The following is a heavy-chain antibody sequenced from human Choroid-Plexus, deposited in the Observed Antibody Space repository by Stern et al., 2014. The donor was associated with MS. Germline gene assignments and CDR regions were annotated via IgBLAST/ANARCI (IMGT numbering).Heavy chain of an antibody. Sequence: QVQLVQSGGGVAQPGRPLILSCAASGFTFSNFGMHWVRQAPGKGPEWVALISYDGSDKYYADSVKGRFTIFRDNSKNTLYMHMNSLRAEDTAVYYCAKDRQWSTYFFDYWGQGSLVTVSS. V-gene: IGHV3-30*18. CDR2: ISYDGSDK. CDR3: AKDRQWSTYFFDY. D-gene: IGHD2-15*01. J-gene: IGHJ4*02. CDR1: GFTFSNFG.